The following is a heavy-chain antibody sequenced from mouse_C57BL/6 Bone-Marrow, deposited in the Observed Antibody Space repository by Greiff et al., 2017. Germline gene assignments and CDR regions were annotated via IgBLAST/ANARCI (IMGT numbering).Heavy chain of an antibody. CDR3: ARSGAGYCGSRADY. J-gene: IGHJ2*01. Sequence: VQLQQSGAELVRPGASVKMSCTASGYTFTSYSMPWVKQRPGQGLEWIGYINPGSGYTNYTQKFKDKATLTADKSSSTAYMQLSSLTSEDSAVYYCARSGAGYCGSRADYWGQGTTLTVSS. V-gene: IGHV1-4*01. D-gene: IGHD1-1*01. CDR2: INPGSGYT. CDR1: GYTFTSYS.